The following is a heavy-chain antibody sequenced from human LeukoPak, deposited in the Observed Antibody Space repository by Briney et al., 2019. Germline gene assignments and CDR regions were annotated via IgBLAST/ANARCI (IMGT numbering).Heavy chain of an antibody. CDR3: ARDPSSLRDSYDY. V-gene: IGHV3-7*01. CDR2: IKQDGSEK. CDR1: GFTFSSYW. J-gene: IGHJ4*02. Sequence: GGSLRLSCAASGFTFSSYWMSWVRQAPGKGLEWVANIKQDGSEKYYVDSVKGRFTISRDNAKNSLYLQMNSLRADDTAVYYCARDPSSLRDSYDYWGQGTLVTVSS.